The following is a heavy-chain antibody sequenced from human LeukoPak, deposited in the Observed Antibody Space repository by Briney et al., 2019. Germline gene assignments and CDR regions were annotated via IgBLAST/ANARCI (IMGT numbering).Heavy chain of an antibody. CDR1: GFTFSSYA. CDR3: AKYYYYSSGQRFDFDY. V-gene: IGHV3-23*01. J-gene: IGHJ4*02. CDR2: IRGSGGST. D-gene: IGHD3-22*01. Sequence: PGGSLRLSCAASGFTFSSYAMSWVRQAPGKGLEWVSAIRGSGGSTDYADSVKGRFTISRDNSKNTLHLQMNSLRAEDTAVYYCAKYYYYSSGQRFDFDYWGQGTLVTVSS.